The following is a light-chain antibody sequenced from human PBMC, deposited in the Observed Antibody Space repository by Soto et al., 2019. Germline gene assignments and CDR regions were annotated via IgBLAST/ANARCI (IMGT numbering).Light chain of an antibody. V-gene: IGLV1-51*01. CDR2: DNY. CDR1: SSDIGTYKY. J-gene: IGLJ1*01. CDR3: GAWDDSLTAYV. Sequence: QSALTQPASVSGSPGQSITISCTGTSSDIGTYKYVSWFQHHPGKAPKLIIYDNYKRPSGIPARFPGSKSGTSASLGITGLQTGDGADYYCGAWDDSLTAYVFGSGTKVTVL.